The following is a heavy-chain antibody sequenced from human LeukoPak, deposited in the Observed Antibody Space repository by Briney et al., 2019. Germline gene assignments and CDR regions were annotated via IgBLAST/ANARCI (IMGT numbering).Heavy chain of an antibody. V-gene: IGHV3-21*01. J-gene: IGHJ6*03. CDR3: ARDPYSGGYGAYYYYYMDV. CDR1: GFTFSSYG. CDR2: ITSSSSHT. Sequence: GGSLRLSCAASGFTFSSYGMHWVRQAPGKGLEWVSSITSSSSHTYYADSVKGRYTISRDNAKNSLYLQMDSLRAEDTAVYYCARDPYSGGYGAYYYYYMDVWGKGTTVTISS. D-gene: IGHD1-26*01.